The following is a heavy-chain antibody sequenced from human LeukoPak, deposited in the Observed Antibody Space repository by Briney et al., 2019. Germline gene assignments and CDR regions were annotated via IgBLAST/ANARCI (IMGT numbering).Heavy chain of an antibody. CDR2: ISGSGGST. CDR1: GGSFSGYY. J-gene: IGHJ4*02. CDR3: AKLWRGSHPRYFDH. Sequence: ETLSLTCAVYGGSFSGYYWSWIRQPPGKGLEWVSAISGSGGSTYYADSVKGRFTISRDNSKNALYLQMNTLRAEDMAVYYCAKLWRGSHPRYFDHWGQGTLVTVSS. D-gene: IGHD1-26*01. V-gene: IGHV3-23*01.